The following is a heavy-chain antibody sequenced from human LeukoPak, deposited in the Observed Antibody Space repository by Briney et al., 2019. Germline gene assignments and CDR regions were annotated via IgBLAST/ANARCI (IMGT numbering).Heavy chain of an antibody. CDR3: ARDQWLPPNDYGMDV. D-gene: IGHD6-19*01. V-gene: IGHV4-39*07. CDR1: GGAISSRSYY. Sequence: SETLSLTCTVSGGAISSRSYYWGWIRQPPGNGLEWIGTTYYSGSTYYNPSLKSRVTISVDTSKNQFSLKLSSVTAADTAVYYCARDQWLPPNDYGMDVWGQGTTVTVSS. J-gene: IGHJ6*02. CDR2: TYYSGST.